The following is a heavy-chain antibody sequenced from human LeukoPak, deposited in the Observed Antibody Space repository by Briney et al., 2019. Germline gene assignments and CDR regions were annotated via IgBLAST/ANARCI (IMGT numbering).Heavy chain of an antibody. CDR1: GFTFSNYW. CDR2: IKDEGSSA. V-gene: IGHV3-74*01. J-gene: IGHJ5*02. CDR3: AKSDWFDP. Sequence: GGSLRLSCATSGFTFSNYWVSWLRQAPGKGLVWVSRIKDEGSSATYAESVKGRFTISRDNARNTLYLQMNSLRVDDTAVYYCAKSDWFDPWGRGILSPSPQ.